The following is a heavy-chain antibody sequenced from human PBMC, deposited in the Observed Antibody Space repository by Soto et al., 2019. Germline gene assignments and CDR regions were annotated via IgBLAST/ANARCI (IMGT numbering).Heavy chain of an antibody. D-gene: IGHD3-16*01. CDR1: GFTVSTKY. Sequence: EVQLVESGGGLVQPGGSLRLFCAAYGFTVSTKYMSWVRQAPGKGLEWVSVIYSGGSTFYADSVRGRFTISRDNSKNTVNLQMNSLRAEDTAVYYCARDPWAADYSGQGTLVTVSS. J-gene: IGHJ4*02. CDR2: IYSGGST. V-gene: IGHV3-66*01. CDR3: ARDPWAADY.